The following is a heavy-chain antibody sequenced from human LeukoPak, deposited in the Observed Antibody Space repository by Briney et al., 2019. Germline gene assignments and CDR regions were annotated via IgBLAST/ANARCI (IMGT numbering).Heavy chain of an antibody. V-gene: IGHV4-39*01. CDR1: GGSITAGNHH. J-gene: IGHJ5*01. CDR2: VYYSGSI. Sequence: SETLSLTCTVSGGSITAGNHHWGWIRQPPGKGLEWIGSVYYSGSIFSDTSHKSRVTISGDTSKNQFSLSLSSVTAADTAVYYCARLDPGYVTAPHDSWGQGMLVTVSS. D-gene: IGHD3-16*01. CDR3: ARLDPGYVTAPHDS.